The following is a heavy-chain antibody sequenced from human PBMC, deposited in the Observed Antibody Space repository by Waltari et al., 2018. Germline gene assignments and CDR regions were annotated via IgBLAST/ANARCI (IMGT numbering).Heavy chain of an antibody. Sequence: QVQLVESGGGVVQPGMSLRLSCAASGVTFSSYGIPWVRQTPGKGLEWVAIISYDGINKYYADSVKGRFTISRDKPKNTVYLQMNSVRGEDTAVYYCAKDGEFRSDYPWYYHMDVWGKGTTVSVSS. J-gene: IGHJ6*03. CDR3: AKDGEFRSDYPWYYHMDV. D-gene: IGHD3-3*01. CDR1: GVTFSSYG. CDR2: ISYDGINK. V-gene: IGHV3-30*18.